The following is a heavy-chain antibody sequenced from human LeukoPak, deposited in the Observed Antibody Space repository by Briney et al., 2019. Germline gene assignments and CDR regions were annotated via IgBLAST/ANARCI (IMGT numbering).Heavy chain of an antibody. CDR3: ARRVRRAWRLVRQMGYFDY. CDR2: INTNTGNP. CDR1: GYTITSYA. J-gene: IGHJ4*02. D-gene: IGHD6-6*01. V-gene: IGHV7-4-1*02. Sequence: ASVKVSCKASGYTITSYAMNWVRQAPGQGLEWMGWINTNTGNPTYAQGFTGRFVFSLDTSVSTAYLQISSLKAEDTAVYYCARRVRRAWRLVRQMGYFDYWGQGTLVTVSS.